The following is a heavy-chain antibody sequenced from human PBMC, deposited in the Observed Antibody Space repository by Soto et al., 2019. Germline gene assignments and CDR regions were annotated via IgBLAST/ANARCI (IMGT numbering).Heavy chain of an antibody. CDR2: IPYDGSNK. D-gene: IGHD6-19*01. V-gene: IGHV3-30*18. CDR3: AKDVSPIAVELSGFDY. Sequence: GGSLRLSCAASGFTFSSYGMHWVRQAPGKGLEWVAVIPYDGSNKYYADSVKGRFTISRDNSKNTLYLQMNSLRAEDTAVYYCAKDVSPIAVELSGFDYWGQGTLVTVSS. CDR1: GFTFSSYG. J-gene: IGHJ4*02.